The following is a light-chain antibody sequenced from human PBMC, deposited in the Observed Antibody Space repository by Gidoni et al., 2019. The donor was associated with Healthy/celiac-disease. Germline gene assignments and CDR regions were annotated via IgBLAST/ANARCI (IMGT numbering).Light chain of an antibody. CDR3: QKYYSAPLT. Sequence: DIQMTQSPSSLSASVGDRVTITCRASQRISNYLAWYQQKPGKVPKLLIFTASTLQSGVPSRFSGSGSGTDFTLTISSLQPEDVATYYCQKYYSAPLTFGGGTKVEIK. J-gene: IGKJ4*01. CDR2: TAS. V-gene: IGKV1-27*01. CDR1: QRISNY.